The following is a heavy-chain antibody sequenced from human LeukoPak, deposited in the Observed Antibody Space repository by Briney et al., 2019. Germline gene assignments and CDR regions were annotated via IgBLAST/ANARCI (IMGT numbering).Heavy chain of an antibody. CDR3: AKDLDSTDLYDNAD. V-gene: IGHV3-23*01. J-gene: IGHJ1*01. Sequence: PGGSLRLSCVASGFTFSRYAMNWVRQTPGKGLEWVSLIGTNEQRTHYADSVKGRFTISRDNSKNTLFLQMNSLRAEDTAVYYCAKDLDSTDLYDNADWGQATLVTVSS. D-gene: IGHD6-19*01. CDR1: GFTFSRYA. CDR2: IGTNEQRT.